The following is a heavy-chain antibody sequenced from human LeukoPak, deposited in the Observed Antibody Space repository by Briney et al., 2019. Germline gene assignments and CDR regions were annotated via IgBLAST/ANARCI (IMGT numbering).Heavy chain of an antibody. CDR2: IWYDGTSK. J-gene: IGHJ4*02. CDR1: AFSLSAYG. D-gene: IGHD6-13*01. V-gene: IGHV3-33*01. Sequence: PGGSLRLSCAASAFSLSAYGVHWVRQAPGKGLEWVAVIWYDGTSKDYADSVRGRFTFSRDNSKNTLYLQMNSLTVEDTAVYCARSQSSSLIDYWGQGTLVTVSS. CDR3: ARSQSSSLIDY.